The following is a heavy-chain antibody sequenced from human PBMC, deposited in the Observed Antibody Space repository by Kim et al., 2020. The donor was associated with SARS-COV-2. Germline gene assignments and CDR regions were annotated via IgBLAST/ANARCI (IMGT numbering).Heavy chain of an antibody. V-gene: IGHV1-69*13. D-gene: IGHD2-15*01. CDR3: ARGGYCSGGSCQHRPLYYYYGMDV. CDR2: IIPIFGTA. Sequence: SVKVSCKASGGTFSSYAISWVRQAPGQGLEWMGGIIPIFGTANYAQKFQGRVTITADESTSTAYMELSSLRSEDTAVYYCARGGYCSGGSCQHRPLYYYYGMDVWGQGTTVTVSS. J-gene: IGHJ6*02. CDR1: GGTFSSYA.